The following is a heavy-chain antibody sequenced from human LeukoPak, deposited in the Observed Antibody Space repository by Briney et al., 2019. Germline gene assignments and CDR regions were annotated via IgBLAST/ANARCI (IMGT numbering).Heavy chain of an antibody. D-gene: IGHD2-2*01. CDR3: ATEYCSSTSCYRYFQH. V-gene: IGHV1-69*05. J-gene: IGHJ1*01. CDR2: ISPIFSTA. Sequence: GPSVKVSCRASGGTFSSYAISWVRQAPGQGLEWMGGISPIFSTANYAQKLQDRVTMTTDTSTRTAYMELRSLRSEDTAVYYCATEYCSSTSCYRYFQHWGQGTLVTVSS. CDR1: GGTFSSYA.